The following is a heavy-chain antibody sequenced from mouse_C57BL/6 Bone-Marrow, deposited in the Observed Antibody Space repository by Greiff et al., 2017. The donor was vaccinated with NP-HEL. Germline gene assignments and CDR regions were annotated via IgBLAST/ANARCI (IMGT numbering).Heavy chain of an antibody. J-gene: IGHJ1*03. Sequence: VQLQQPGAELVRPGSSVKLSCKASGYTFTSYWMHWVKQRPIQGLEWIGNIDPSDSETHYNQKFKDKATLTVDKSSSTAYMQLSSLTSEDSAVYYCARSEGYYYYGSSPFWYFDVWGTGTTVTVSS. CDR1: GYTFTSYW. CDR2: IDPSDSET. V-gene: IGHV1-52*01. CDR3: ARSEGYYYYGSSPFWYFDV. D-gene: IGHD1-1*01.